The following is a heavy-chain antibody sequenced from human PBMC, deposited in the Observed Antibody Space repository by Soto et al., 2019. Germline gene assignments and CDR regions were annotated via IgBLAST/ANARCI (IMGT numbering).Heavy chain of an antibody. J-gene: IGHJ6*02. D-gene: IGHD3-10*01. V-gene: IGHV4-39*01. Sequence: SETLSLTCTVSGGSISSSSYYWGWIRQPPGKGLEWIGSIYYSGSTYYNPSLKSRVTISVDTSKNQFSLKLSSVTAADTAVYYCASLPMVRGFGYYYGMDVWGQGTTVTVSS. CDR3: ASLPMVRGFGYYYGMDV. CDR2: IYYSGST. CDR1: GGSISSSSYY.